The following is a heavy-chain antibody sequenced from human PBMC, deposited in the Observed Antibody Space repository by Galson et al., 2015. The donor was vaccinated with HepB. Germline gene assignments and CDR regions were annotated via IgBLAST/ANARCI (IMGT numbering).Heavy chain of an antibody. Sequence: LSLTCTVSGASVSSGSYYWNWIRQPPGKGLEWIGYIYYSGSTNYNPSLKSRVTMSVDTSKNQFSLKLSSVTAADTAVYYCARLPGKYYYDSSGSADAFDIWGQGTMVTVSS. CDR3: ARLPGKYYYDSSGSADAFDI. V-gene: IGHV4-61*01. D-gene: IGHD3-22*01. CDR2: IYYSGST. CDR1: GASVSSGSYY. J-gene: IGHJ3*02.